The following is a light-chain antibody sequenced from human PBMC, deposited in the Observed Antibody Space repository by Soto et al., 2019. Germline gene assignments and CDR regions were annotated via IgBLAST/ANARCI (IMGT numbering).Light chain of an antibody. CDR2: DAS. CDR1: QSISSW. V-gene: IGKV1-5*01. Sequence: EIQMTQSPATLSVSLGERVTISCRASQSISSWLAWYQQKPGKAPKLLIYDASSLDRLVPTRFSGSGSVTEFTLATDDLEPDYFATYVSHPRAFGQGTRLEIK. J-gene: IGKJ5*01. CDR3: HPRA.